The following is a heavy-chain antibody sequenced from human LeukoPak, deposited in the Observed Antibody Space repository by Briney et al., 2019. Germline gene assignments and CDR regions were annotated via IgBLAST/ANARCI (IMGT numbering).Heavy chain of an antibody. CDR1: GGTFSSYA. D-gene: IGHD3-22*01. Sequence: GASVKVSCKASGGTFSSYAMNWVRQAPGQGLEWMGGIIPIFGTANYAQKFQGRVTITTDESTSTAYMELSSLRSEDTAVYYCARDQGGYYDSSGYFDYWGQGTLVTVSS. CDR3: ARDQGGYYDSSGYFDY. CDR2: IIPIFGTA. J-gene: IGHJ4*02. V-gene: IGHV1-69*05.